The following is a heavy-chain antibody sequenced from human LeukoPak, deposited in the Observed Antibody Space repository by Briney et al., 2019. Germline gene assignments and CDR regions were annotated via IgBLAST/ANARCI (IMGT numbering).Heavy chain of an antibody. CDR2: IWYDGSNQ. CDR3: ARDLSSSWSPGV. CDR1: GFTFSNYG. Sequence: GRSLRLSCITSGFTFSNYGFHWVRQAPGKGLEWTAAIWYDGSNQYYPDSVKGRFAISRDNSKNTIYLQMNSLRIEDTAMYYCARDLSSSWSPGVWGQGTMVSVSS. J-gene: IGHJ3*01. V-gene: IGHV3-33*01. D-gene: IGHD6-13*01.